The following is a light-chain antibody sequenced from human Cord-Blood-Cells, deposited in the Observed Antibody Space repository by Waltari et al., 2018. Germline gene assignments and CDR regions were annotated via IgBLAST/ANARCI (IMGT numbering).Light chain of an antibody. V-gene: IGLV2-14*01. CDR1: SSDVGGYNY. CDR2: DVS. J-gene: IGLJ1*01. Sequence: QSALTQPASVSGSPGQSITISCTGTSSDVGGYNYVSWYQQHPGKAPKLTLYDVSNRPSGVSNRFSGSKSGNAASLNISGRQAEDDAAFYCSSYTSSSTYVFGTGTKVTVL. CDR3: SSYTSSSTYV.